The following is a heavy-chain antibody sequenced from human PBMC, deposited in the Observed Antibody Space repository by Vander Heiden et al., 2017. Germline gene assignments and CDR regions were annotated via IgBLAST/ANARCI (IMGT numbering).Heavy chain of an antibody. D-gene: IGHD7-27*01. CDR3: ATDPETMANTGADY. Sequence: EVQLVESGGGLVKPGGSLRLSCAASGFTFSNAWMSWVRQAPGKGLEWVGRIKSKTDGGTTDYAAPVKGRFTISRDDSKNTLYLQMNSLKTEDTAVYYCATDPETMANTGADYWGQGTLVTVSS. CDR1: GFTFSNAW. J-gene: IGHJ4*02. CDR2: IKSKTDGGTT. V-gene: IGHV3-15*01.